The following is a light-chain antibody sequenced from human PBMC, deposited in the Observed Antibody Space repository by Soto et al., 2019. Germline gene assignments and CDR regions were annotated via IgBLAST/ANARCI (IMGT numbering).Light chain of an antibody. CDR3: HKYSSVPV. V-gene: IGKV1-27*01. Sequence: DIQMTQSPTSLSASVGDRVTITCRASQDIRNFVAWYQQKPGKAPKLLIYAASTLQSGVPSRFSGSGSGTDFTLTILRLQPEDVANYPCHKYSSVPVFGPGTKVEIK. CDR2: AAS. CDR1: QDIRNF. J-gene: IGKJ3*01.